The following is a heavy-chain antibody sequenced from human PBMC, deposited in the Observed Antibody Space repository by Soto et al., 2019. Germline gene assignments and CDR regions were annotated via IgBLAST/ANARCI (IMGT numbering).Heavy chain of an antibody. CDR3: ARGSSRVRGVIRDNWFDP. CDR1: GGSISSYY. CDR2: IYYSGST. V-gene: IGHV4-59*12. D-gene: IGHD3-10*01. J-gene: IGHJ5*02. Sequence: SETLSLTCTVSGGSISSYYWSWIRQPPGKGLEWIGYIYYSGSTNYNPSLKSRVTISVDTSKNQFSLKLSSVTAADTAVYYCARGSSRVRGVIRDNWFDPWGQGTLVTV.